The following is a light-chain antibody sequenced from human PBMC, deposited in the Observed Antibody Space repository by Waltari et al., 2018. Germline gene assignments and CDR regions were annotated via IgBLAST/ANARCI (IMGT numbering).Light chain of an antibody. CDR3: GTWDTSLSPHVI. CDR1: AHYIGTNF. V-gene: IGLV1-51*02. CDR2: EDE. J-gene: IGLJ2*01. Sequence: QSLLTQPPSVSAAPGQKVTISCSGSAHYIGTNFVSSYQQGPGSAPKLLIFEDEKRPSGIPARFSGSKSATSATLAITGLQPGDEADFYCGTWDTSLSPHVIFGGGTRLTVL.